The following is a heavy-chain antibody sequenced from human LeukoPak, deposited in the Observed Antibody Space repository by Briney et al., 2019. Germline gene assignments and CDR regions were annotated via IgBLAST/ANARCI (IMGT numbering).Heavy chain of an antibody. CDR1: GFTFSSYG. J-gene: IGHJ4*02. CDR2: IWYDGSNK. Sequence: GRSLRLSCAASGFTFSSYGMHWVRQAPGKGLEWVAVIWYDGSNKYYADSVKGRFTISRDNSNNTLYLQMNSLRAEDTAVYYCARDQRESSSWYVVMGYWGQGTLVTVSS. V-gene: IGHV3-33*01. CDR3: ARDQRESSSWYVVMGY. D-gene: IGHD6-13*01.